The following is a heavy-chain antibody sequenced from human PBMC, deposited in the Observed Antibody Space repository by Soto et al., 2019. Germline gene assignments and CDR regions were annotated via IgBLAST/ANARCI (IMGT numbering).Heavy chain of an antibody. CDR1: GYTFSSIG. D-gene: IGHD3-10*01. CDR2: ISPYKGNT. J-gene: IGHJ4*02. V-gene: IGHV1-18*01. CDR3: ARDLDGSGSYYTNY. Sequence: QVQLLQSGAAVKKPGASVKVSCKTSGYTFSSIGISWVRQAPGQGLEWMGWISPYKGNTYYAQRLQGRVTMTTDTYTRTADMELRSLTSDDTAVYFCARDLDGSGSYYTNYWGQGTLVTVSS.